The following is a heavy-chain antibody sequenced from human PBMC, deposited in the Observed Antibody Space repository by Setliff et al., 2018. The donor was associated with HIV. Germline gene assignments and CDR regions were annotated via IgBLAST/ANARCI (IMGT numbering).Heavy chain of an antibody. CDR2: IYYSGST. Sequence: SETLSLTCTVSGGSISSSSYYWGWIRQPPGKGLEWIGSIYYSGSTYYNPSLKSRVTISVDTSKNQFSLKLSSVTAADTAVYYCARETRSSFAMDDASDIWGQGAMVTVSS. CDR3: ARETRSSFAMDDASDI. D-gene: IGHD2-2*01. CDR1: GGSISSSSYY. J-gene: IGHJ3*02. V-gene: IGHV4-39*07.